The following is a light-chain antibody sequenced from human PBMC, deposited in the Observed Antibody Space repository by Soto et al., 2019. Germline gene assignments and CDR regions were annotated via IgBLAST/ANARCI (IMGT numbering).Light chain of an antibody. CDR2: SNN. CDR1: SSNIGTNT. CDR3: AAWDDSLIDYV. J-gene: IGLJ1*01. Sequence: QSVLTQPPSASGTPGQRVSISCSGGSSNIGTNTVNWYQQLPGTAPKLLIYSNNQRPSGVPDRFSGSKSGTSASLAISGLQSEDEADYYCAAWDDSLIDYVFGPGTKVTVL. V-gene: IGLV1-44*01.